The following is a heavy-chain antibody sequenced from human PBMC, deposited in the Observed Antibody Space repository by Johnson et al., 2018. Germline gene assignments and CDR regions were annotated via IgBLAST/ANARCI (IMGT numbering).Heavy chain of an antibody. CDR3: AGGRGYCSGGSCYSGYYYRDV. D-gene: IGHD2-15*01. Sequence: VQLVESGAEVKKPGASVKVSCKASGYTFTSYDINWVRQATGQGLEWMGWMNPNSGNTGYAQKFQGRVTMTRNTSISTAYMELSSLRSEDTAVYYWAGGRGYCSGGSCYSGYYYRDVWGKGTTVTVSS. J-gene: IGHJ6*03. CDR1: GYTFTSYD. V-gene: IGHV1-8*01. CDR2: MNPNSGNT.